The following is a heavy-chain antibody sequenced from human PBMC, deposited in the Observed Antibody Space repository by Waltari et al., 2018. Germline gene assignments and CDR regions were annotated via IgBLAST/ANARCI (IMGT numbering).Heavy chain of an antibody. V-gene: IGHV1-69*04. J-gene: IGHJ5*02. CDR1: GGTFSSYA. CDR3: AREALYSSSWYNWFDP. D-gene: IGHD6-13*01. CDR2: IIPILGIA. Sequence: QVQLVQSGVEVKKPGSSVKVSCKASGGTFSSYAISWVRQAPGQGLEWMGGIIPILGIANYAQKFQGRVAITADESTSTAYMELSSLRSEDTAVYYCAREALYSSSWYNWFDPWGQGTLVTVSS.